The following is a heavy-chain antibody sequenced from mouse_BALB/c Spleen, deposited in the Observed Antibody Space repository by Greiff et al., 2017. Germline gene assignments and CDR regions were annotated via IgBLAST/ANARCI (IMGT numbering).Heavy chain of an antibody. V-gene: IGHV5-17*02. J-gene: IGHJ4*01. CDR2: ISSGSSTI. CDR3: ARYGMDYAMDY. Sequence: LVESGGGLVQPGGSRKLSCAASGFTFSSFGMHWVRQAPEKGLEWVAYISSGSSTIYYADTVKGRFTISRDNPKNTLFLQMTSLRSEDTAMYYCARYGMDYAMDYWGQGTSVTVSS. CDR1: GFTFSSFG. D-gene: IGHD1-1*02.